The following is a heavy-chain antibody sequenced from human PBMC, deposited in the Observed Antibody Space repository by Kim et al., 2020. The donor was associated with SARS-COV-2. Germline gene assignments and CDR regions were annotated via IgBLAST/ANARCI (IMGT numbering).Heavy chain of an antibody. D-gene: IGHD3-22*01. CDR2: IYYSGST. J-gene: IGHJ6*02. CDR3: ARHFDWGAQKDSSGYWRTYDYYYYGMDV. CDR1: GGSISSSSYY. V-gene: IGHV4-39*01. Sequence: SETLSLTCTVSGGSISSSSYYWGWIRQPPGKGLEWIGSIYYSGSTYYNPSLKSRVTISVDTSKNQFSLKLSSVTAADTAVYYCARHFDWGAQKDSSGYWRTYDYYYYGMDVWGQGTTVTVSS.